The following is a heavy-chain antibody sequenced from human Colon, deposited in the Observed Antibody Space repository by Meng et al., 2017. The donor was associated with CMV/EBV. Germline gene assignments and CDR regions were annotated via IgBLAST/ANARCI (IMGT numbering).Heavy chain of an antibody. CDR3: ARVQEGFTIFGVVIPSWFDP. Sequence: SETLSLTCTVSGGSISSYYWSWIRQPPGKGLEWIGYIYYSGSTNYNPSLKSRVTISVDTSKNQFSLKLSSVTAADTAVYYWARVQEGFTIFGVVIPSWFDPWGQGTLVTVSS. CDR2: IYYSGST. V-gene: IGHV4-59*01. D-gene: IGHD3-3*01. J-gene: IGHJ5*02. CDR1: GGSISSYY.